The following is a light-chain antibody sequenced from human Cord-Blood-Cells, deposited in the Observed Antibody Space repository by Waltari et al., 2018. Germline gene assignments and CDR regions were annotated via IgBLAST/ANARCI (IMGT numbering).Light chain of an antibody. CDR2: DAS. CDR3: QQRSNWPPWT. J-gene: IGKJ1*01. Sequence: PGERATLSCRASQSVSSYLAWYQQKPGQAPRLLIYDASNRATGIPARFSGSGSGTDCTLTISSLEPEDFAVYYCQQRSNWPPWTFGQGTKVEIK. CDR1: QSVSSY. V-gene: IGKV3-11*01.